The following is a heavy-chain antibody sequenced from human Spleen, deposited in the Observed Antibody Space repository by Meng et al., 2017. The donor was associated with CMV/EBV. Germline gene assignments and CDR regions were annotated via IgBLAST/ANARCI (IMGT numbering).Heavy chain of an antibody. CDR2: ISSSSSYI. V-gene: IGHV3-21*01. J-gene: IGHJ4*02. D-gene: IGHD2/OR15-2a*01. Sequence: LSCAGSGFTFSSKSMDWVRQAPGKGLEWVSSISSSSSYIYYADSVKGRFTISRDNAKNSLSMQMKSLRAEDTAVYYCATASIYYFDYWGQGALVTVSS. CDR1: GFTFSSKS. CDR3: ATASIYYFDY.